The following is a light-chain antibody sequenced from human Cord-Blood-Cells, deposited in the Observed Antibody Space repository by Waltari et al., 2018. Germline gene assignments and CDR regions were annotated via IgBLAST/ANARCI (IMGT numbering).Light chain of an antibody. CDR2: AAS. Sequence: IQMTQSPSSPSASVGDRVIITCRASQSISSYLNWYQQKPGKAPKLLIYAASSLQSGVPSRFSGSGSGTDFTLTISSQQPEDFATYYCQQSYSTPLTFGGGTKVEIK. V-gene: IGKV1-39*01. CDR1: QSISSY. J-gene: IGKJ4*01. CDR3: QQSYSTPLT.